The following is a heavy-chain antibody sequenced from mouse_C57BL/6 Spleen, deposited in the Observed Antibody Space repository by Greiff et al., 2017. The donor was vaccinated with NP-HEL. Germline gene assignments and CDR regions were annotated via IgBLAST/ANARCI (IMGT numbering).Heavy chain of an antibody. D-gene: IGHD1-1*01. CDR1: GFTFSAYG. CDR3: ARSHGSSYWYFDV. J-gene: IGHJ1*03. CDR2: ISSGSSTI. Sequence: EVHLVESGGGLVKPGGSLKLSCAASGFTFSAYGMPWVRQAPEKGLEWVAYISSGSSTIYYADTVKGRFTISRDNAKNTLFLQLTSLRSEDTAMYYCARSHGSSYWYFDVWGTGTTVTVSS. V-gene: IGHV5-17*01.